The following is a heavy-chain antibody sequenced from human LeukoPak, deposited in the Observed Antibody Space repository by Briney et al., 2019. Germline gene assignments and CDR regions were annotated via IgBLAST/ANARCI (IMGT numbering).Heavy chain of an antibody. Sequence: GGSLRLSCAASGFTFSSYSMNWVRQAPGKGLEWVSSISSSSIYIYYADSVKGRFTISRDNAKNSLYLQMNSLRAEDTAVYYCARDQRSRSSFDYWGQGTLVTVSS. D-gene: IGHD6-13*01. J-gene: IGHJ4*02. CDR3: ARDQRSRSSFDY. CDR2: ISSSSIYI. V-gene: IGHV3-21*01. CDR1: GFTFSSYS.